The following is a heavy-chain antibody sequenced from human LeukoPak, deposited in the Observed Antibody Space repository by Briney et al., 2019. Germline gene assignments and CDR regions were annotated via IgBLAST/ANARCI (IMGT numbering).Heavy chain of an antibody. CDR1: GFTFYDYA. V-gene: IGHV3-9*03. J-gene: IGHJ4*02. D-gene: IGHD6-13*01. CDR2: ISWNSGSI. Sequence: PGGSLRLSCAASGFTFYDYAMHWVRQAPGKGLEWVSGISWNSGSIGYADSVKGRFTISRDNAKNSLYLQMNSLRAEDMALYYCAKDSGYSRNRALGYWGQGTLVTVSS. CDR3: AKDSGYSRNRALGY.